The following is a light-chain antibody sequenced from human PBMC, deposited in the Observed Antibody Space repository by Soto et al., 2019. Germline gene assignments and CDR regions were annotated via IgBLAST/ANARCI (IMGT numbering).Light chain of an antibody. CDR3: LQDYDYPYT. V-gene: IGKV1-6*01. J-gene: IGKJ2*01. CDR1: QGIRDD. Sequence: AIQMTQSPSSLSASVGDRVTITCRASQGIRDDLAWYQQRPGKAPKLLIYAASNLQSGVPSRLSGSGSGTDVTLIISSLQPEDFATYYCLQDYDYPYTFGQGTKLEIK. CDR2: AAS.